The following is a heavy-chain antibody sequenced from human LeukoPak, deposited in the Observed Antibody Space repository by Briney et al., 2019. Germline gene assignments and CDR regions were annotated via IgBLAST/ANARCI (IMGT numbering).Heavy chain of an antibody. CDR1: GGSISSYY. D-gene: IGHD3-22*01. CDR3: ARHGQYYYDSSGYWSPFDP. J-gene: IGHJ5*02. V-gene: IGHV4-59*08. Sequence: TSGTLSLTCTVSGGSISSYYWSWIRQPPGKGLEWIGYIYYSGSTNYNPSLKSRVTISVDTSKNQFSLKLSSVTAADTAVYYCARHGQYYYDSSGYWSPFDPWGQGTLVTVSS. CDR2: IYYSGST.